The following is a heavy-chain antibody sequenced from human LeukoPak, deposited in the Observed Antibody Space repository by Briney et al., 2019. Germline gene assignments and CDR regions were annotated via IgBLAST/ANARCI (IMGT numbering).Heavy chain of an antibody. CDR2: IYYSGST. CDR3: ARAPREYSSFYFDY. D-gene: IGHD6-6*01. V-gene: IGHV4-59*01. J-gene: IGHJ4*02. Sequence: SETLSLTCTVSGGSISSYYWSWIRQPPGKGLEWIGYIYYSGSTNYNPSLKSRVTISVDTSKNQLSLKLSSVTAADTAVYYCARAPREYSSFYFDYWGQGTLVTVSS. CDR1: GGSISSYY.